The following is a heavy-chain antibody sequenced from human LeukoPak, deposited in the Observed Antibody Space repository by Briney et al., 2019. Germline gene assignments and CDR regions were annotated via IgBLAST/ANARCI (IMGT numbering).Heavy chain of an antibody. D-gene: IGHD2-15*01. J-gene: IGHJ4*02. V-gene: IGHV4-39*01. Sequence: SETLSLTCTVSGVSISSSNSYWGWIRQPPGKGLEWIGSIYYSGSTYYNPSLKSRVTISVDTSKNQFSLKLSSVTAADTAVYYCASAPRGDYFDYWGQGTLVTVSS. CDR1: GVSISSSNSY. CDR2: IYYSGST. CDR3: ASAPRGDYFDY.